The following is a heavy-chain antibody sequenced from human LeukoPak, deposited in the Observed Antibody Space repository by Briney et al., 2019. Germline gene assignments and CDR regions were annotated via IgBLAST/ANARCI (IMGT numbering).Heavy chain of an antibody. D-gene: IGHD3-16*02. CDR3: ASTDYVWGSYRSGDAFDI. Sequence: GGSLRLSCAASGFTFSSYWMSWVRQAPGKGLEWVANIKQDGSEKYYVDSVKGRFTISRDNAKNSLYLQMNSLRAEDMAVYYCASTDYVWGSYRSGDAFDIWGQGTMVTVSS. CDR2: IKQDGSEK. V-gene: IGHV3-7*01. J-gene: IGHJ3*02. CDR1: GFTFSSYW.